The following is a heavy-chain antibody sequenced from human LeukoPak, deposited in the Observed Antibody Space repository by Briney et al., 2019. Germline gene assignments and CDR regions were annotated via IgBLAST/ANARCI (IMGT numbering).Heavy chain of an antibody. V-gene: IGHV3-23*01. J-gene: IGHJ3*02. CDR1: GFTFSSYG. D-gene: IGHD3-3*01. Sequence: PGGSLRRSCVASGFTFSSYGMNWVRQAPGKGLEWVAEISGSGGRTYSADSVKGRFTFSRDNSKNTLYLEMNSLRVEDTAVYYCAKGDFWSGPSAFHIWGQGTMVIVSS. CDR2: ISGSGGRT. CDR3: AKGDFWSGPSAFHI.